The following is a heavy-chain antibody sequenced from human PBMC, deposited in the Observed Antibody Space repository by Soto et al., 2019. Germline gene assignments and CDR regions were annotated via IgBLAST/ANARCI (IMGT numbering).Heavy chain of an antibody. CDR3: TREVGSSDWTRYYYYYGMDV. D-gene: IGHD6-19*01. J-gene: IGHJ6*02. CDR1: GFTFGDYA. Sequence: PGGSLTLSCTSSGFTFGDYAMSWVRQAPGKGLEWVGFIRSKACGGTTEYAASVKGRFTISRDDYKSIAYLQMNSLKTEDTAVYYCTREVGSSDWTRYYYYYGMDVWGQGTTVTVSS. V-gene: IGHV3-49*04. CDR2: IRSKACGGTT.